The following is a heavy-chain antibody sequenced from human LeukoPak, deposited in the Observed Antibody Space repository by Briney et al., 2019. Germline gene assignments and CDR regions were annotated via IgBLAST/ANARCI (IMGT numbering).Heavy chain of an antibody. J-gene: IGHJ4*02. Sequence: SETLSLTCTVSGGSIRSYYWSWIRQPPGKGLEWIGYIHYSGSTNYTPSLKSRVTISVDTSKNQFSLKLGSVTAADTAVYYCAGNRFYFDYWGQGTLVTVSS. CDR1: GGSIRSYY. CDR2: IHYSGST. D-gene: IGHD3-3*01. V-gene: IGHV4-59*01. CDR3: AGNRFYFDY.